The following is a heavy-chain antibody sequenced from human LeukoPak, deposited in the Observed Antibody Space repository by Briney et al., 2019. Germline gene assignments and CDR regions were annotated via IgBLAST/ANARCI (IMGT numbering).Heavy chain of an antibody. CDR2: IYTSGST. CDR1: GGSISSYY. D-gene: IGHD6-13*01. CDR3: ARQAGIAAAHDIDY. V-gene: IGHV4-4*07. J-gene: IGHJ4*02. Sequence: SETLSLTCTVSGGSISSYYWSWIRQPAGKGLEWIGRIYTSGSTNYNPSLKSRVTMSVDTSKNQFSLNLSSVTAADTAVYYCARQAGIAAAHDIDYWGQGTLVTVSS.